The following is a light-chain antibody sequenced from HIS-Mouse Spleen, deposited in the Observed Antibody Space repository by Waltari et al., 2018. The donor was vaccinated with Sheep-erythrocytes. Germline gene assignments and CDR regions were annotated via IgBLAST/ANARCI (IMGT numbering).Light chain of an antibody. CDR3: QQRSNWLT. CDR2: DAP. CDR1: QSVSSY. V-gene: IGKV3-11*01. J-gene: IGKJ4*01. Sequence: EIVLTQSPATLSLSPGERATLSCRARQSVSSYLAWYQQKPGQAPRLLIYDAPNRATGLPVRFSGSGSGTDFTITISSLEPEDFAVYYCQQRSNWLTFGGGTKVEIK.